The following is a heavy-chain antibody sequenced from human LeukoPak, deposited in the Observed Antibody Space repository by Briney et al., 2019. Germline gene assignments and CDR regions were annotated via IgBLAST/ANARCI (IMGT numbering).Heavy chain of an antibody. D-gene: IGHD3-3*01. J-gene: IGHJ4*02. V-gene: IGHV3-15*01. CDR2: IKSKTDGGTT. Sequence: GGSLRLSCAASGFTFSNAWMSWVRQAPGKGLEWVGRIKSKTDGGTTDYAATVKGRFTISRDDSKNTMYLQMNSLKTEDTAVYYCTTDFGVFRSDFWSGYYRFDYWGQGTLVTVSS. CDR1: GFTFSNAW. CDR3: TTDFGVFRSDFWSGYYRFDY.